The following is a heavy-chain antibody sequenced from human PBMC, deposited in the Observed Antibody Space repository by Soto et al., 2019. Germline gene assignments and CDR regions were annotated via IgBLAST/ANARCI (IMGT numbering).Heavy chain of an antibody. V-gene: IGHV1-69*13. CDR1: GGTFSSYA. D-gene: IGHD3-3*01. Sequence: SVKVSCKASGGTFSSYAISWVRQAPGQGLEWMGGIIPIFGTANYAQKFQGRVTITADESTSTAYMELSSLRSEDTAVYYCARDRKGLRFLEWLEHYYCYHGMDVWGQGTTVTVSS. CDR3: ARDRKGLRFLEWLEHYYCYHGMDV. J-gene: IGHJ6*02. CDR2: IIPIFGTA.